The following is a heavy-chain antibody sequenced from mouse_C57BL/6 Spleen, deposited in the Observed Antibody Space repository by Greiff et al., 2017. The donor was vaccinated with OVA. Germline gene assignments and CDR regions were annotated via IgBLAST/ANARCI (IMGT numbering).Heavy chain of an antibody. CDR3: ARPRLRRDMDY. J-gene: IGHJ4*01. CDR2: INPNNGGT. Sequence: EVKLQQSGPELVKPGASVKISCKASGYTFTDYYMNWVKQSHGKSLEWIGDINPNNGGTSYNQKFKGKATLTVDKSSSTAYMELRSLTSEDSAVYYCARPRLRRDMDYWGQGTSVTVSS. CDR1: GYTFTDYY. D-gene: IGHD1-1*01. V-gene: IGHV1-26*01.